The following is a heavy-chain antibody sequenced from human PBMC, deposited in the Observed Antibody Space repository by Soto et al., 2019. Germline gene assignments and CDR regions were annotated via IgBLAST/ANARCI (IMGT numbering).Heavy chain of an antibody. CDR1: GFSLTTRGVG. V-gene: IGHV2-5*02. D-gene: IGHD3-16*01. J-gene: IGHJ5*02. CDR2: IYSDNDK. Sequence: QITLKESGPTLVKPTQTLTLTFTFSGFSLTTRGVGVGWIRQPPRKALECLALIYSDNDKRYSPSLQSRLSIPKDTYKNQVDLTITKVDPVDTATYYCAHIPNYYQYDWFDPWGEGTLVSVSS. CDR3: AHIPNYYQYDWFDP.